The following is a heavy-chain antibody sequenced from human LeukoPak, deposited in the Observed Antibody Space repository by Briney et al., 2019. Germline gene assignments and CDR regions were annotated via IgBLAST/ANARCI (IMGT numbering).Heavy chain of an antibody. Sequence: SVKVSCKASGGTFSSYAISWVRQAPGQGLEWMGRIIPILGIANYAQKFQGRVTITADKSTSTAYVELSSLRSEDTAVYYCAREAGLYGGKSSYWGQGTLVTVSS. D-gene: IGHD4-23*01. CDR1: GGTFSSYA. V-gene: IGHV1-69*04. J-gene: IGHJ4*02. CDR2: IIPILGIA. CDR3: AREAGLYGGKSSY.